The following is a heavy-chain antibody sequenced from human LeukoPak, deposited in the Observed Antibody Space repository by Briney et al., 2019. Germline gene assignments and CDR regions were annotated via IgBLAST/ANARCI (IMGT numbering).Heavy chain of an antibody. CDR2: INPRSGGT. V-gene: IGHV1-2*02. CDR3: ARTREGVWGSYSP. CDR1: GYSFTDYY. D-gene: IGHD3-16*01. J-gene: IGHJ4*02. Sequence: ASVKVSCKASGYSFTDYYIHWVRLAPGQGLEWMGWINPRSGGTHYAQKFQGRVSMTRDTSINTVHLELSSLKTNDTAVYYCARTREGVWGSYSPWGQGTLVTVSS.